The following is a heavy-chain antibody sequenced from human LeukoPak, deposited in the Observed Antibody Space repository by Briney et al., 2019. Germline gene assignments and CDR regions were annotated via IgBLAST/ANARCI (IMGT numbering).Heavy chain of an antibody. J-gene: IGHJ5*02. CDR3: ARILWRGYSYGAEFDP. CDR2: IDWDDDK. Sequence: SGPALVKPTQTLTLTCTFSGFSLSTSGMCVSWIRQPPGKALEWLARIDWDDDKYYSTSLKTRLTISKDTSKSQVVLTMTNMDPVDTATSYCARILWRGYSYGAEFDPWGQGTLVTVSS. CDR1: GFSLSTSGMC. V-gene: IGHV2-70*11. D-gene: IGHD5-18*01.